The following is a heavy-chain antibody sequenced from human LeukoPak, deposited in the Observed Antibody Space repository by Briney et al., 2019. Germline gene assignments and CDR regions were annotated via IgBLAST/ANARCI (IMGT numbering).Heavy chain of an antibody. J-gene: IGHJ6*03. D-gene: IGHD1-26*01. V-gene: IGHV3-43*01. CDR2: ISWDGGST. Sequence: GGSPRLSCAASGFTFDDYTMHWVRQAPGKGLEWVSLISWDGGSTYYADSVKGRFTISRDNSKNSLYLQMNSLRTEDTALYYCAKGTGAKYYYYMDVWGKGTTVTVSS. CDR1: GFTFDDYT. CDR3: AKGTGAKYYYYMDV.